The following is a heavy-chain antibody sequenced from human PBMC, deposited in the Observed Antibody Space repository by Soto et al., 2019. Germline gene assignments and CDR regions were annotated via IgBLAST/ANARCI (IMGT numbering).Heavy chain of an antibody. CDR3: ARNDLYYYGAGTTNYYGMDV. J-gene: IGHJ6*02. CDR1: VYTFTSYG. CDR2: ISAYNGNT. Sequence: QVQLVQSGAEVKKPGASVKVSCKASVYTFTSYGISWVRQAPGQGREWMGWISAYNGNTNYAQKLQGRVTMTTDTSTSTAYMELRSLRSDDTAVYYCARNDLYYYGAGTTNYYGMDVWGQGTTVTVSS. D-gene: IGHD3-10*01. V-gene: IGHV1-18*01.